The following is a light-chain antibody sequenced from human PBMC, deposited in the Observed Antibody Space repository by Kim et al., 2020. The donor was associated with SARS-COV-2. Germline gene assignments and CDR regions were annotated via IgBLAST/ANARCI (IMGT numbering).Light chain of an antibody. CDR2: DVS. CDR1: QSIDND. J-gene: IGKJ5*01. V-gene: IGKV3-11*01. CDR3: QQRTSWPIT. Sequence: EIVLTQSPATLSLSPGKRATLSCRASQSIDNDLAWYQQKPGQAPRLLIYDVSNRATAIPARFSGSGSRTDFTLTISSLEPEDFAVYYCQQRTSWPITFGQGTRLEIK.